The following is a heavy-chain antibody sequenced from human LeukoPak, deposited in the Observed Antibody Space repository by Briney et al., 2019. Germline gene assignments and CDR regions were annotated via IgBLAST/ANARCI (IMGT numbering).Heavy chain of an antibody. J-gene: IGHJ4*02. CDR2: MNPNSGNT. D-gene: IGHD2-21*01. V-gene: IGHV1-8*03. CDR1: GYTFTSYD. CDR3: ARGMKVLWKGRAFDY. Sequence: ASVKVSCKASGYTFTSYDINWVRQATGQGLEWMGWMNPNSGNTGYAQKFQGRVTITRNTSISTAYMELSSLRSEDTAVYHCARGMKVLWKGRAFDYWGQGTLVTVSS.